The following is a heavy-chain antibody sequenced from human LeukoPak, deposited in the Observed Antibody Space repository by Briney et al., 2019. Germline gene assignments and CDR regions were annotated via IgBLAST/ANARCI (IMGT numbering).Heavy chain of an antibody. V-gene: IGHV3-53*04. CDR1: GFTVSSNY. J-gene: IGHJ3*02. CDR3: ASPGGESGGDAFDI. Sequence: GGSLRLSCAASGFTVSSNYMSWVRQAPGEGLEWVSVIYSGGSTYYADSVKGRFTISRHNSKNTLYLQMNSLRAEDTAVYYCASPGGESGGDAFDIWGQGTMVTVSS. D-gene: IGHD2-21*01. CDR2: IYSGGST.